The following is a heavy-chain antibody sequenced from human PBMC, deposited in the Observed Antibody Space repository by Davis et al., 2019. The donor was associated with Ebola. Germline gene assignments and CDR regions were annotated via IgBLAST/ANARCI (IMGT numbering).Heavy chain of an antibody. CDR2: ISSSGSTI. V-gene: IGHV3-11*01. CDR1: GFTFSDYY. Sequence: GGSLRLSCAASGFTFSDYYMSWIRQAPGKGLEWVSYISSSGSTIYYADSVKGRFTISRDNAKNSLYLQMNSLRAEDTAVYYCARERVTTRYYYYYYGMDVWGKGTTVTVSS. CDR3: ARERVTTRYYYYYYGMDV. D-gene: IGHD4-11*01. J-gene: IGHJ6*04.